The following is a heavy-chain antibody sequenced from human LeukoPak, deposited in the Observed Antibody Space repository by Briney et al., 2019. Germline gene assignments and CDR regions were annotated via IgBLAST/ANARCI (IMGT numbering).Heavy chain of an antibody. V-gene: IGHV3-21*01. CDR3: ARDLFGIVAKIFDY. CDR1: GFTFSSYS. CDR2: ISSSSSYI. D-gene: IGHD5-12*01. J-gene: IGHJ4*02. Sequence: PGGSLRLSCAASGFTFSSYSMTWVRQAPGKGLEWVSSISSSSSYIYYADSVKGRFTISRDNAKNSLYLQMNSLRAEDTAVYYCARDLFGIVAKIFDYWGQGTLVTVSS.